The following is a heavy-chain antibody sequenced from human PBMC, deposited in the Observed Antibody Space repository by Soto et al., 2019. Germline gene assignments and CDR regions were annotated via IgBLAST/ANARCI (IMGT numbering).Heavy chain of an antibody. CDR3: ARDSTTMVTGFDN. Sequence: ASVKVTCKASGYIFAHYFIDCVRQAPGQGLEWMAIVDPTGSRTSHAHKFQGRVTLTRDASTGTVYLELNRLTSEDTALYYCARDSTTMVTGFDNWGRGTLVTVSS. J-gene: IGHJ4*02. D-gene: IGHD5-18*01. V-gene: IGHV1-46*01. CDR2: VDPTGSRT. CDR1: GYIFAHYF.